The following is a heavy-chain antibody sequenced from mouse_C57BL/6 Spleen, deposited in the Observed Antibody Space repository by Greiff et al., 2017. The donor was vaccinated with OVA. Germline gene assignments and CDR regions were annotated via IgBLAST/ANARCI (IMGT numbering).Heavy chain of an antibody. D-gene: IGHD1-1*01. CDR1: GYTFTSYW. Sequence: QVQLQQPGAELVRPGSSVKLSCKASGYTFTSYWMHWVKQRPIQGLEWIGNIDPSDSETHYNQKFKDKATLTVDKSSSTAYMQLSSLTSEDSAVYYCALEYGSSYWFAYWGQGTLVTVSA. CDR2: IDPSDSET. V-gene: IGHV1-52*01. CDR3: ALEYGSSYWFAY. J-gene: IGHJ3*01.